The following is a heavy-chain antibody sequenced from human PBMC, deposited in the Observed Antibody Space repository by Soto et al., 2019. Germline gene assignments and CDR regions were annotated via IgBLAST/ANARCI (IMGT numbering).Heavy chain of an antibody. D-gene: IGHD2-15*01. CDR2: TYHSGST. CDR1: GGSISSGGYS. CDR3: ARARVAYGMDV. J-gene: IGHJ6*02. V-gene: IGHV4-30-2*01. Sequence: QLQLQESGSGLVKPSQTLSLTCAVSGGSISSGGYSWSWIRQPPGKGLEWIGYTYHSGSTYYNPSLKSRVPVSVDRSKNQFSLKLSSVTAADTAVYYCARARVAYGMDVWGQGTTVTVSS.